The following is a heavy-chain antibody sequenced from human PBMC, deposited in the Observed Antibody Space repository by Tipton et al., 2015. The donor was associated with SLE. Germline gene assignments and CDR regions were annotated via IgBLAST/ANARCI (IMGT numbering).Heavy chain of an antibody. CDR1: GSTFKDFH. V-gene: IGHV3-20*04. CDR2: ISWNGGVT. Sequence: SLRLSCATTGSTFKDFHMGWVRQAPGKGLEWVSGISWNGGVTDYADSVKGRFTISRDNSKNTLYLQMNSLRAEDTAVYYCAGQLSYYYGMDVWGQGP. J-gene: IGHJ6*02. CDR3: AGQLSYYYGMDV. D-gene: IGHD6-13*01.